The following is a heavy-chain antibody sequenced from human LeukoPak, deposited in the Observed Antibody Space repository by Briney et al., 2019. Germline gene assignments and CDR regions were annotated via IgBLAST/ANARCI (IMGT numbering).Heavy chain of an antibody. V-gene: IGHV1-46*01. D-gene: IGHD6-19*01. Sequence: GAXVRVSCKASGHTFTTYYIHWVRQAPGQGLEWMGIINPGDESTTYAQKFQGSVTMTRDMSTSTVYMELSSLRSEDTAVYHCAMPRSGWDEGYGYWGQGTLVTVSS. CDR1: GHTFTTYY. CDR2: INPGDEST. J-gene: IGHJ4*02. CDR3: AMPRSGWDEGYGY.